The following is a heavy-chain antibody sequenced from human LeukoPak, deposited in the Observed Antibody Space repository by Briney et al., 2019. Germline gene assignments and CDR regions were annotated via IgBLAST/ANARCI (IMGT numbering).Heavy chain of an antibody. D-gene: IGHD2-2*02. J-gene: IGHJ4*02. CDR1: GFTFSSYA. CDR2: ISGSGGST. Sequence: PGGSLRLSCAASGFTFSSYAMSWVRQAPGKGLEWVSAISGSGGSTYYADSVKGRITISRDNSKNTLYLQMNSLRAEDTAVYYCARLPIVVPAAIGRGDYWGQGTLVTVSS. V-gene: IGHV3-23*01. CDR3: ARLPIVVPAAIGRGDY.